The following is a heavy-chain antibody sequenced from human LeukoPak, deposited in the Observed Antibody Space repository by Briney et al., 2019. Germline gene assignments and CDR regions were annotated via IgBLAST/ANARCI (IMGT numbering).Heavy chain of an antibody. D-gene: IGHD6-13*01. Sequence: PGGSLRLSCAASGFSLSTYAMSWVRQAPGKGLEWVSVISGSGGDTDYADSVKGRFTIPRNNSKNTLFLQMNSLRVEDTALYYCAREARGSSTWSTGGPFDYWGQGALVTVSS. CDR2: ISGSGGDT. V-gene: IGHV3-23*01. CDR1: GFSLSTYA. J-gene: IGHJ4*02. CDR3: AREARGSSTWSTGGPFDY.